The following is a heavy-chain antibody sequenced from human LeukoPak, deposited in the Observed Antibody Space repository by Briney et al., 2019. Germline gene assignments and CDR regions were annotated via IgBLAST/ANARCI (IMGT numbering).Heavy chain of an antibody. J-gene: IGHJ4*02. D-gene: IGHD6-19*01. CDR3: AKQVGSGWYPLEY. CDR2: IRYDGSNK. Sequence: PGGSLRLSCAASGFTFSSYGMHWVRQAPGKGLEWVAFIRYDGSNKYYADSVKGRFTISRDNSKNTLYLQMNSLRAEDTAVYYCAKQVGSGWYPLEYWGQGTLVTVSS. V-gene: IGHV3-30*02. CDR1: GFTFSSYG.